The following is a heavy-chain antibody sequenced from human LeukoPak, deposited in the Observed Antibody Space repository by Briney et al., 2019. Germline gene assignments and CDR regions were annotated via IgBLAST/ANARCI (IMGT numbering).Heavy chain of an antibody. CDR1: GASISSGHY. D-gene: IGHD6-19*01. V-gene: IGHV4-38-2*01. Sequence: PSETLSLTCAVSGASISSGHYWGWIRQPPGKGLEWVGSVYYTGVTDYTPSLKSRVTISVERSKNQFSLKLRSVTAADTAVYYCARGPDSGWYPSSWGQGTLVTVSS. CDR2: VYYTGVT. J-gene: IGHJ5*02. CDR3: ARGPDSGWYPSS.